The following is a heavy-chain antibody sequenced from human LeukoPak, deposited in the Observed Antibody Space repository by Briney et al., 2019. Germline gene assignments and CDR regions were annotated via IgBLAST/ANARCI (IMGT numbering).Heavy chain of an antibody. Sequence: ASVKVSCKASGYSFTRYFIHWVRQAPGQGLEWMGIIIPSDGSTSYAQKFQGRVTMTRDTSTSTVYMELSSLRSEDTAVYYCARAGRGYDAIEIWGQGTMVTVSS. CDR2: IIPSDGST. CDR3: ARAGRGYDAIEI. J-gene: IGHJ3*02. CDR1: GYSFTRYF. V-gene: IGHV1-46*01. D-gene: IGHD3-3*01.